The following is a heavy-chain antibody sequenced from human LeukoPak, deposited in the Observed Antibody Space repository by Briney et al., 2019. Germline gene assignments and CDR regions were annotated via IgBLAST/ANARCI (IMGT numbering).Heavy chain of an antibody. D-gene: IGHD6-13*01. CDR1: GGSISSYY. J-gene: IGHJ4*02. CDR3: ARGPGTGLAAAGIDY. V-gene: IGHV4-59*01. CDR2: IYYSGST. Sequence: SETLSLTCTVSGGSISSYYWSWIRQPPGKGLEWIGYIYYSGSTNYNPSLKSRVTISVDTSKNQFSLKLSSVTAADTAVYYCARGPGTGLAAAGIDYWGQGTLVTVSS.